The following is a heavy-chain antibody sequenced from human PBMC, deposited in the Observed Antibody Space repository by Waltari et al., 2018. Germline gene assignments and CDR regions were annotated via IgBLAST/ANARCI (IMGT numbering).Heavy chain of an antibody. J-gene: IGHJ5*02. CDR3: ARDRSGTTYYSWFDP. D-gene: IGHD2-21*01. CDR2: IYTSGST. V-gene: IGHV4-4*07. Sequence: QVQLLESGPGLVKPSETLSLTCTVSGGPISGYYWSWIRQPAGKGLEWIGRIYTSGSTNYNPSLKSRVTISVDKSKNQFSLKLSSVTAADTAVYYCARDRSGTTYYSWFDPWGQGTLVTVSS. CDR1: GGPISGYY.